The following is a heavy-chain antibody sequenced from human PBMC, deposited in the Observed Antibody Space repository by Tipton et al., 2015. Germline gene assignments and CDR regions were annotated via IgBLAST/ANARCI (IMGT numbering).Heavy chain of an antibody. J-gene: IGHJ4*02. CDR1: GGSISTYF. Sequence: LRLSCTVSGGSISTYFWTWIRQPPGKGLEWIGYISYSGDTNYNPSLKSRVTISVDTSKNQFSLKLTSVTAADTAVYYCARTLQGYFDSWGQGTLVTVSS. CDR3: ARTLQGYFDS. CDR2: ISYSGDT. V-gene: IGHV4-59*01. D-gene: IGHD4-11*01.